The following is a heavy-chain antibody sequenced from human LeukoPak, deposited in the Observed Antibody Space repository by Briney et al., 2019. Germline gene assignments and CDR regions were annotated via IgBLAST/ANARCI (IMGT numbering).Heavy chain of an antibody. V-gene: IGHV3-66*02. Sequence: GGSLRLSCAASGFTFSSYEMNWVRQAPGKGLEWVSVIYSGGSTYYADSVKGRFTISRDNSKNTLYLQMNSLRAEDTAVYYCARDKIVGATTPRDAFDIWGQGTMVTVSS. CDR1: GFTFSSYE. CDR2: IYSGGST. CDR3: ARDKIVGATTPRDAFDI. J-gene: IGHJ3*02. D-gene: IGHD1-26*01.